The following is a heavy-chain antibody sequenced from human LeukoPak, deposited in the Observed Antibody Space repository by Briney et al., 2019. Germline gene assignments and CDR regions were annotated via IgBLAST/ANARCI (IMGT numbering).Heavy chain of an antibody. CDR3: AKVSIAARPETSFDD. V-gene: IGHV3-23*01. J-gene: IGHJ4*02. Sequence: GGSLRLSCAASGFTFSSYAMSWVRQAPGKRREWVSAISGSGYSTYYADSVKGGFAISRDNPKNTLYLQMNSLRAEDTAVYYCAKVSIAARPETSFDDWGQGTLVTVSS. D-gene: IGHD6-6*01. CDR2: ISGSGYST. CDR1: GFTFSSYA.